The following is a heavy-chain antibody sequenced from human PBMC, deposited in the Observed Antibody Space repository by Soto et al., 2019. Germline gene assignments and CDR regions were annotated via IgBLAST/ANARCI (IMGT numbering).Heavy chain of an antibody. CDR2: IDPSDSYT. CDR3: ARDSIAAVDWFDP. Sequence: GESLKISCKGAGYSFTSYWSSWVRQMPGKGLEWMGRIDPSDSYTNYSPSFQGHVTISADKSISTAYLQWSSLKASDTAMYYCARDSIAAVDWFDPWGQGTLVTVSS. CDR1: GYSFTSYW. D-gene: IGHD6-13*01. V-gene: IGHV5-10-1*01. J-gene: IGHJ5*02.